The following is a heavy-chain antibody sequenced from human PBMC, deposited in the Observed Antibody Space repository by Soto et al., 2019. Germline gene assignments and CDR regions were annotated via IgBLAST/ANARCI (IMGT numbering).Heavy chain of an antibody. Sequence: QVQLQESGPGLVKPSQTLSLTCTVSGGSISSAAYYWSWIRQHPGKGLEWIGSISHSGSTYYIPSLKSRVIISVDTSKNQFSLSLTSVTAADTAVYYCAREYTYGSNFFDCWGQGALVTVSS. J-gene: IGHJ4*02. CDR1: GGSISSAAYY. V-gene: IGHV4-31*03. D-gene: IGHD2-2*02. CDR2: ISHSGST. CDR3: AREYTYGSNFFDC.